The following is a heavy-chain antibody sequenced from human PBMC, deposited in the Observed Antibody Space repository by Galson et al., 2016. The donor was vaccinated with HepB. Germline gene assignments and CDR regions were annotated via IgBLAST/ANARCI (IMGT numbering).Heavy chain of an antibody. Sequence: SETLSLTCAVSGGSISSYYWSWIRQPPGKGLEWIGYIYYSGSTKYNPSLKSRVTMSVDTSKNQFSLKLSSVTAADTAVYYCAREGRYSDGGTWEGTFDYWGQGTLVTVSS. J-gene: IGHJ4*02. CDR3: AREGRYSDGGTWEGTFDY. CDR1: GGSISSYY. CDR2: IYYSGST. D-gene: IGHD5-18*01. V-gene: IGHV4-59*01.